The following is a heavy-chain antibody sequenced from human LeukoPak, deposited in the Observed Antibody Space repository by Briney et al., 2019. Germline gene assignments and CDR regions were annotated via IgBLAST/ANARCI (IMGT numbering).Heavy chain of an antibody. D-gene: IGHD3-3*01. J-gene: IGHJ4*02. Sequence: GGSLRLSCVASGFTFSTYGMHWVRQAPGKGLEWVAVIWYDGSNKYYADSVKGRFTISRDNAKNTLFLQMNSLRAEDTAVYYCGRSGDFWSGSGVAYWGQGTLVTVSS. CDR3: GRSGDFWSGSGVAY. CDR2: IWYDGSNK. V-gene: IGHV3-33*03. CDR1: GFTFSTYG.